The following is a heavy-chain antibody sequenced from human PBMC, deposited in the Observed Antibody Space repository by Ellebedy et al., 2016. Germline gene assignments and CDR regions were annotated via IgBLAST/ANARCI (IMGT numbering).Heavy chain of an antibody. CDR2: ISGSSAKI. J-gene: IGHJ4*02. CDR3: ARDPSYGNNWYKYFDS. D-gene: IGHD6-13*01. CDR1: GFTFSRYA. V-gene: IGHV3-48*04. Sequence: GESLKISCATSGFTFSRYAMNWVRQAPGKGLEWISYISGSSAKIDYADSVKGRFTISRDNATNSLYLQMNSLRAEDTAVYYCARDPSYGNNWYKYFDSWGRGTLVTVSS.